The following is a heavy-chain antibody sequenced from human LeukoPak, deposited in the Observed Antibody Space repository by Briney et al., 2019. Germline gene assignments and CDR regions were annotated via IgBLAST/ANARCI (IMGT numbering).Heavy chain of an antibody. J-gene: IGHJ3*02. CDR2: IYSGGST. CDR3: ARLSVTMVRGGTDAFDI. V-gene: IGHV3-53*04. Sequence: GGSLRLSCAASGFTVSSNYMSWVRQAPGKGLEWVSVIYSGGSTYYADSVKGRFTISRHNSKNTLYLQMNSLRAEDTAVYYCARLSVTMVRGGTDAFDIWSQGTMVTVSS. D-gene: IGHD3-10*01. CDR1: GFTVSSNY.